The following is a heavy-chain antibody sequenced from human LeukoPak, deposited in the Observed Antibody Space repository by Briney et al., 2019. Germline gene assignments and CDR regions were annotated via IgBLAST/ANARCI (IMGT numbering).Heavy chain of an antibody. V-gene: IGHV3-21*01. CDR1: GFSFSSYN. J-gene: IGHJ6*03. D-gene: IGHD2-8*01. CDR3: AKFSGVSVYYYYYMDV. CDR2: ITSSSTYT. Sequence: GGSLRLSCAASGFSFSSYNMNWVRQTPGKGLEWVSSITSSSTYTFYADSVKGRFTISRDNARNSLYLQMNSLRAEDTAVYYCAKFSGVSVYYYYYMDVWGKGTTVTVSS.